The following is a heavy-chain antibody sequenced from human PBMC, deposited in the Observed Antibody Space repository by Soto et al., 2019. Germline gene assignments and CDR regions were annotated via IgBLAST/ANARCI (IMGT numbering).Heavy chain of an antibody. Sequence: GASVKVSCKASGGTFTSYAISWVRQAPGQGLEWMGGIIPIFGTANNAQKFQGRVTITADESTSTAYMELSSLRSEDTAVYYSARLDIAAAVXVXXYXXXXXXVXXXGTTVTV. V-gene: IGHV1-69*13. D-gene: IGHD6-13*01. CDR2: IIPIFGTA. CDR3: ARLDIAAAVXVXXYXXXXXXV. J-gene: IGHJ6*02. CDR1: GGTFTSYA.